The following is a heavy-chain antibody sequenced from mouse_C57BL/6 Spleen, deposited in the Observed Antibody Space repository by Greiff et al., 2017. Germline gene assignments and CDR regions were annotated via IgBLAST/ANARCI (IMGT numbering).Heavy chain of an antibody. CDR3: ASYYYGFAY. CDR2: INPYNGDT. V-gene: IGHV1-20*01. Sequence: EVQLVESGPELVKPGDSVKISCKASGYSFTGYFMNWVMQSHGKSLEWIGRINPYNGDTFYNQKFKGKATLTVDKSSSTAHMELRSLTSEDSAVYYCASYYYGFAYWGQGTLVTVSA. J-gene: IGHJ3*01. D-gene: IGHD1-1*01. CDR1: GYSFTGYF.